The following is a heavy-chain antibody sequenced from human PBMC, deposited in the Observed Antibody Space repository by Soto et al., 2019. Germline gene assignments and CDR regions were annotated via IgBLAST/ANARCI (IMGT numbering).Heavy chain of an antibody. CDR3: ATQPYDYGDRDY. V-gene: IGHV4-39*01. D-gene: IGHD4-17*01. CDR1: GGSISSSSYY. Sequence: SETLSLTCTVSGGSISSSSYYWGWIRQPPGKGLEWIGSIYYSGSTYYNPSLKSRVTISVDTSKNQFSLKLSSVTAADTAVYYCATQPYDYGDRDYWGQGTLVTVSS. CDR2: IYYSGST. J-gene: IGHJ4*02.